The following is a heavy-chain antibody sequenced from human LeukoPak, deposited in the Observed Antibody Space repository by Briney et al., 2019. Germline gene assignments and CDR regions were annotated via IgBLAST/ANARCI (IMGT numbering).Heavy chain of an antibody. CDR3: ARRSSGGYFDY. V-gene: IGHV4-4*09. CDR1: SGSISSDY. D-gene: IGHD2-15*01. J-gene: IGHJ4*02. CDR2: VHTSGST. Sequence: PSETLSLTCTVSSGSISSDYWSWIRQPPGKGLEWIGYVHTSGSTNYHPSLKSRVTISVDTSKNQFSLKLSSVTAADTAVYYCARRSSGGYFDYWGQGTLVTVSS.